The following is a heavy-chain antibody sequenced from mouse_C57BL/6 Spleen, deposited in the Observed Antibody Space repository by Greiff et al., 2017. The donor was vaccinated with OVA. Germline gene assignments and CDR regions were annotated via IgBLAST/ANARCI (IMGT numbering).Heavy chain of an antibody. CDR1: GYTFTDYY. CDR3: ARSDGTDPFDY. V-gene: IGHV1-77*01. Sequence: QVQLQQSGAELVKPGASVKISCKASGYTFTDYYINWVKQRPGQGLEWIGRIYPGDGDTNYNGKFKGKATLTADKSSSTAYMQLSSLTSEDSAVYFCARSDGTDPFDYWGQGTTLTVSS. D-gene: IGHD2-3*01. J-gene: IGHJ2*01. CDR2: IYPGDGDT.